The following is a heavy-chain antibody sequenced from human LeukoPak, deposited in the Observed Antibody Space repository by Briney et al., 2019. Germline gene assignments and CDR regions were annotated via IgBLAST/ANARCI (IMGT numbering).Heavy chain of an antibody. J-gene: IGHJ4*02. CDR1: GFTFSSYS. D-gene: IGHD5-18*01. CDR3: ARATAPRYSYGLYYFDY. CDR2: ISSSSSYI. V-gene: IGHV3-21*01. Sequence: WGSLRLSCAASGFTFSSYSMNWVRQAPGKGLEWVSSISSSSSYIYYADSVKGRFTISRGNAKNSVSLKLNSLRAEDTAVYYCARATAPRYSYGLYYFDYWGQGTLVTVSS.